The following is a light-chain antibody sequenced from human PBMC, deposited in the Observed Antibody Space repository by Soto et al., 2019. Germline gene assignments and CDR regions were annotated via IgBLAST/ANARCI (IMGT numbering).Light chain of an antibody. CDR2: KAS. V-gene: IGKV1-5*03. J-gene: IGKJ2*01. Sequence: DIQMTQSPSTLSASVGDRVTITCRASQSISTWLAWYQQKPGKAPKLLIYKASSLESGVPSRFSGSGSGTEFTLTISSLQPDDFAAYYCQQYNSYPYTFGQGTKLEIK. CDR1: QSISTW. CDR3: QQYNSYPYT.